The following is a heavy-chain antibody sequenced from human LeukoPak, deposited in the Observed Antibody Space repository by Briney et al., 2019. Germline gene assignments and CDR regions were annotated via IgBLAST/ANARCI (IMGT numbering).Heavy chain of an antibody. Sequence: GGSLRLSCAASGFTFSSYAMHWVRQAPGKGLEWVAVISYDGSNKYYADSVKGRFTISRDNSKNTLYLQMNSLRAEDTAVYYCAREEYSTSFDYWGQGTLVTVSP. CDR2: ISYDGSNK. V-gene: IGHV3-30-3*01. J-gene: IGHJ4*02. CDR1: GFTFSSYA. CDR3: AREEYSTSFDY. D-gene: IGHD6-6*01.